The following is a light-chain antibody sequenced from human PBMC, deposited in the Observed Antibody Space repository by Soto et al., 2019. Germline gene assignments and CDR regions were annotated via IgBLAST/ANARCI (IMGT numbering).Light chain of an antibody. J-gene: IGLJ1*01. V-gene: IGLV3-1*01. CDR1: KLGAKY. CDR2: QDS. Sequence: SYELTQPPSVSVSPGQTASITCSGDKLGAKYACWYQQKPGQSPVLAIYQDSKRPSGIPERFSGSNSGNTATLTISGTQAMDEADYYCQAWDSSTAHYVFGTGTKLTVL. CDR3: QAWDSSTAHYV.